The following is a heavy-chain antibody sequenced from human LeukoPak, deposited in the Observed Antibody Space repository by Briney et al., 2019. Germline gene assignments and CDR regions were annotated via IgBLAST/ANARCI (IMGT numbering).Heavy chain of an antibody. J-gene: IGHJ4*02. CDR1: GGSFSGYY. D-gene: IGHD6-19*01. Sequence: SETLSLTCAVYGGSFSGYYWSWIRQPPGKGLEWIGEINHSGSTNYNPSLKSRVTISVDTSKNQFSLKLSSVTAADTAVHYCARGIAVAGPEDYWGQGTLVTVSS. V-gene: IGHV4-34*01. CDR3: ARGIAVAGPEDY. CDR2: INHSGST.